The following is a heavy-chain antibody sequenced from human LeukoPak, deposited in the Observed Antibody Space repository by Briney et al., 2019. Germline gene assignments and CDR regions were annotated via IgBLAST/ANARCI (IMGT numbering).Heavy chain of an antibody. J-gene: IGHJ4*02. CDR2: IHYSGST. CDR3: ARGSRLRAGYYFDY. D-gene: IGHD2-21*01. Sequence: SETLSLTCTVSGGSIRSYYWSWIRQPPGKGLEWIGHIHYSGSTSYSPSLKSRVTMSVDTSKNQFSLKLSSVTAADTAVYYCARGSRLRAGYYFDYWGQGTLVTVSS. V-gene: IGHV4-59*01. CDR1: GGSIRSYY.